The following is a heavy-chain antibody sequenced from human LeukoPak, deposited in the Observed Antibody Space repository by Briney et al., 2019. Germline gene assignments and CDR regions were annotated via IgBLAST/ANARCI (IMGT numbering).Heavy chain of an antibody. Sequence: SVKVPCKASGGTFSSYAISWVRQAPGQGLEWMGRIIPILGIANYAQKFQGRVTITADKSTSTAYMELSSLRSEDTAVYYCARSDCSGGSCYSYYGMDVWGQGTTVTVSS. V-gene: IGHV1-69*04. CDR3: ARSDCSGGSCYSYYGMDV. CDR1: GGTFSSYA. J-gene: IGHJ6*02. CDR2: IIPILGIA. D-gene: IGHD2-15*01.